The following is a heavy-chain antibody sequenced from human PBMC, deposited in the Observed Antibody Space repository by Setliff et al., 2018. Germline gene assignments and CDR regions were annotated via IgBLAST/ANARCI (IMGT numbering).Heavy chain of an antibody. J-gene: IGHJ4*02. Sequence: ASVKVSCKASGYTFTTYGISWVRQAPGQGLEWMGWISAYGDDTKYAEKFQGRVTMTMDTSTGTAYMELRSLRSDDTAVYICAYDSSGYYPGYWGQGTLVTVSS. V-gene: IGHV1-18*01. CDR1: GYTFTTYG. CDR2: ISAYGDDT. CDR3: AYDSSGYYPGY. D-gene: IGHD3-22*01.